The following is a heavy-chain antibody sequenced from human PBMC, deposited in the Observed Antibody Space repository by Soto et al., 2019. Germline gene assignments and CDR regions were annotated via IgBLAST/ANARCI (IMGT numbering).Heavy chain of an antibody. CDR2: IWYDGSNK. Sequence: QVQLVESGGGVVQPGRSLRLSCAASGFTFSSYGMHWVRQAPGKGLEWVTVIWYDGSNKYYADSVKGRFTISRDNSKNTLYMQMNSLRAEDTAVYSCASWSSDEQHWGQGTLVTVSS. V-gene: IGHV3-33*01. CDR3: ASWSSDEQH. CDR1: GFTFSSYG. J-gene: IGHJ1*01.